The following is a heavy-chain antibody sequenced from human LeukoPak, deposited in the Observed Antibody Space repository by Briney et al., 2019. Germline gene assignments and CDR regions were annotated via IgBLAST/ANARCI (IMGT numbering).Heavy chain of an antibody. CDR1: GGTFSSYA. V-gene: IGHV1-69*05. J-gene: IGHJ3*02. CDR2: IIPIFGTA. Sequence: GASVKVSCKASGGTFSSYAISWVRQAPGQGLEWMGGIIPIFGTANYAQKFQGRVTITTDESTSTAYMELSSLRSEDTAVYYCASHPLRIRSYDFWSGYAFDIWGQGTMVTVSS. D-gene: IGHD3-3*01. CDR3: ASHPLRIRSYDFWSGYAFDI.